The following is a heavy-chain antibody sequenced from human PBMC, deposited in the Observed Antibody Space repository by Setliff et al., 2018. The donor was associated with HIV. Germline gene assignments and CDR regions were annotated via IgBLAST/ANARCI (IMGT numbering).Heavy chain of an antibody. Sequence: SETLSLTCAVYGGSFSGHYWSWIRQPPGKGLQWIGEINHSGSTNYSPSLKSRVTISVDASRTQFSLRLSSVTAADTAVYYCAAWGPRYSYAPYFFDSWGQGTLVTVSS. CDR3: AAWGPRYSYAPYFFDS. D-gene: IGHD5-18*01. J-gene: IGHJ4*02. CDR2: INHSGST. CDR1: GGSFSGHY. V-gene: IGHV4-34*01.